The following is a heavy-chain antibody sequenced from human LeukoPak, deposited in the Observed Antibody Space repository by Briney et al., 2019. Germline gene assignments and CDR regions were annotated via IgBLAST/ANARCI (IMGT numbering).Heavy chain of an antibody. Sequence: ASVKVSCKTSGYLFTGFYIHWVRQAPGQGLEWMGWINPNNGGTNYAQKFQGRVTMTRDTSISTAYMELSRLRSDDTAVYYCAKIGWFGDQLTYGWGQGTLVTVSS. D-gene: IGHD3-10*01. CDR1: GYLFTGFY. CDR3: AKIGWFGDQLTYG. CDR2: INPNNGGT. V-gene: IGHV1-2*02. J-gene: IGHJ4*02.